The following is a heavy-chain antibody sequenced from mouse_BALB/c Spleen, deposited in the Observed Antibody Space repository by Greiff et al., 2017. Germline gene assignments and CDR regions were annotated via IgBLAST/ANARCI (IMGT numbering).Heavy chain of an antibody. CDR3: ARGAYDGYLYAMDY. D-gene: IGHD2-3*01. CDR2: ISSGSSTI. V-gene: IGHV5-17*02. J-gene: IGHJ4*01. Sequence: EVKLVESGGGLVQPGGSRKLSCAASGFTFSSFGMHWVRQAPEKGLEWVAYISSGSSTIYYADTVKGRFTISRDNPKNTLFLQMTSLRSEDTAMYYCARGAYDGYLYAMDYWGQGTSVTVSS. CDR1: GFTFSSFG.